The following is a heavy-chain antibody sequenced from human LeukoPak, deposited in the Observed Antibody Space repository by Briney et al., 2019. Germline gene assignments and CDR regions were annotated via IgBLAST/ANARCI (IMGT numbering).Heavy chain of an antibody. D-gene: IGHD5-24*01. J-gene: IGHJ4*02. CDR3: ARRGRDGYRFDY. V-gene: IGHV4-4*02. Sequence: SETLSLTCTVSGGSISSSNWWSWVREPPGKGLEWIGEIYHSGSTNYNPSLKSRVTISVDKSKNQFSLKLSSVTAADTAVYYCARRGRDGYRFDYWGQGTLVTVSS. CDR2: IYHSGST. CDR1: GGSISSSNW.